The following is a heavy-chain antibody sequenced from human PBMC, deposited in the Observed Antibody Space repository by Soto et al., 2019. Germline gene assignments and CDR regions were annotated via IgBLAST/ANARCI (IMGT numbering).Heavy chain of an antibody. Sequence: PGGSLRLSCAASGFTFSSYSMNWVRQAPGKGLEWVSYISSSSSTIYYADSVKGRFTISRDNAKNSLYLQMNSLRAEDTAVYYCARECYDILTGYSAFDPWGQGTLVTVSS. D-gene: IGHD3-9*01. CDR3: ARECYDILTGYSAFDP. CDR1: GFTFSSYS. V-gene: IGHV3-48*01. CDR2: ISSSSSTI. J-gene: IGHJ5*02.